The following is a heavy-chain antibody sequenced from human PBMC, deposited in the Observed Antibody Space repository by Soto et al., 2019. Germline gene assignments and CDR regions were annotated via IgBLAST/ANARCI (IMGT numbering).Heavy chain of an antibody. CDR2: LYDVDGS. J-gene: IGHJ3*01. CDR3: ATWHEREHAFDV. V-gene: IGHV3-53*01. D-gene: IGHD1-1*01. Sequence: DVQLVESGGGLIQPGESLRLSCAAFGLTISGKKYVAWVRQAPGKGLEWVSALYDVDGSFYADSVTGRFTTSSDSSMTTVYLQMNDLRPDDTAVYYCATWHEREHAFDVWGQGTTVTISS. CDR1: GLTISGKKY.